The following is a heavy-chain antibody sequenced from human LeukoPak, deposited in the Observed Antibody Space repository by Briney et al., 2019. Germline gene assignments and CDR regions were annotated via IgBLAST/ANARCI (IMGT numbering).Heavy chain of an antibody. Sequence: GGSLRLSCAASGFTVSSNYMSWVRHAPGKGLEWVSVIYSGGSTYYADSAKGRFTISRDNSKNTLYLQMNSLRAEDTAVYYCARVTSIVVVPAAMSGSIRRYYYYYYMDVWGKGTTATVSS. V-gene: IGHV3-53*01. CDR1: GFTVSSNY. CDR3: ARVTSIVVVPAAMSGSIRRYYYYYYMDV. J-gene: IGHJ6*03. D-gene: IGHD2-2*01. CDR2: IYSGGST.